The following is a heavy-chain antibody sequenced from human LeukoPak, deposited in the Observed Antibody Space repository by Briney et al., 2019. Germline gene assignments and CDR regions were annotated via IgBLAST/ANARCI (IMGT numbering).Heavy chain of an antibody. J-gene: IGHJ3*02. CDR2: IYSGGST. D-gene: IGHD3-22*01. Sequence: GGSLRLSCAASGFTVSSNYMSWVRQAPGKGLEWVSVIYSGGSTYYADSVKGRFNISRDNSKNTLYLQMNSLRAEDTAVYYCATEMILVSGDAFDIWGQGTMVTVSS. CDR3: ATEMILVSGDAFDI. V-gene: IGHV3-53*01. CDR1: GFTVSSNY.